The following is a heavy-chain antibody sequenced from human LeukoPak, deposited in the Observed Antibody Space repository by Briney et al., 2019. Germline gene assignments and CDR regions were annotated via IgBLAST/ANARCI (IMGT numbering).Heavy chain of an antibody. CDR2: INPSGGST. V-gene: IGHV1-46*01. CDR3: ARNRQRGGYCSSTSCSPPGY. CDR1: GYTFTSYG. Sequence: ASVKVSCKASGYTFTSYGISWVRQAPGQGLEWMGIINPSGGSTSYAQKFQGRVTMTRDTSTSTVYMELSSLRSEDTAVYYCARNRQRGGYCSSTSCSPPGYWGQGTLVTVSS. J-gene: IGHJ4*02. D-gene: IGHD2-2*01.